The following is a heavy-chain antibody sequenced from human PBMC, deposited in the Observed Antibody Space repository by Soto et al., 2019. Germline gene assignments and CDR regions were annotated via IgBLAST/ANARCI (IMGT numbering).Heavy chain of an antibody. Sequence: SETLSLTCAVSGGSISSGGYSWSWIRQPPGKGLEWIGYIYHSGSTYYNPSLKSRVTISVDRSKNQFSLKLSSVTAADTAVYYCAREGGYSGLRWFDPWGQGTLVTVSS. D-gene: IGHD2-15*01. CDR1: GGSISSGGYS. CDR2: IYHSGST. J-gene: IGHJ5*02. V-gene: IGHV4-30-2*01. CDR3: AREGGYSGLRWFDP.